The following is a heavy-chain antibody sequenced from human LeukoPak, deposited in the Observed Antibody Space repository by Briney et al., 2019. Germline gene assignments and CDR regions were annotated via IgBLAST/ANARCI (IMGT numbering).Heavy chain of an antibody. CDR1: GFTFSSYE. J-gene: IGHJ6*04. V-gene: IGHV3-48*03. CDR2: ISRSGSTI. Sequence: GGSLRLSCAASGFTFSSYEMNWVRQAPGKGLEWVSYISRSGSTIYYADSVKGRFTISRDNAKNSLYLQMNSLRAEDTAVYYCARDGGHCSSTSCYYYYGMDVWGKGTTVTVSS. D-gene: IGHD2-2*01. CDR3: ARDGGHCSSTSCYYYYGMDV.